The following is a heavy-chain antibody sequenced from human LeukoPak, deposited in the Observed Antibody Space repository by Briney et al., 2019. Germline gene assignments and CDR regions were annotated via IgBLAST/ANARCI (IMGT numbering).Heavy chain of an antibody. CDR2: FYSGST. V-gene: IGHV4-39*01. J-gene: IGHJ6*02. CDR1: VGSISSSPYY. D-gene: IGHD5-12*01. CDR3: ARPFAPRGFYGMDV. Sequence: SETRSLTCTVSVGSISSSPYYWAWIRQPPGEGLEWIGRFYSGSTYYNPSLMSRVTISVDTSKNQVSLKLNSVTAADTAVYYCARPFAPRGFYGMDVWGQGTTVTVSS.